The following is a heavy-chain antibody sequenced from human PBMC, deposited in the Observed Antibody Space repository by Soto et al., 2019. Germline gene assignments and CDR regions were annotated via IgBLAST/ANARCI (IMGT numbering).Heavy chain of an antibody. CDR1: GGSVSSGSYY. J-gene: IGHJ6*02. V-gene: IGHV4-61*01. D-gene: IGHD1-26*01. CDR2: IYYSGST. Sequence: SETLSLTCTVSGGSVSSGSYYWSWIRQPPGKGLEWIGYIYYSGSTNYNPSLKSRVTISVDTSKNQFSLKLSSVTAADTAVYYCARVFKSPWVYYYYGMDVWGQGTTVTVS. CDR3: ARVFKSPWVYYYYGMDV.